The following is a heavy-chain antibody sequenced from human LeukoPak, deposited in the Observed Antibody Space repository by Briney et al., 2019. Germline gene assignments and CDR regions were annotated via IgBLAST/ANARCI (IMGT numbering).Heavy chain of an antibody. J-gene: IGHJ6*03. CDR2: IKQDGSEK. CDR1: GFTFSSYG. CDR3: ARDGQWLSPYYYYYMDV. V-gene: IGHV3-7*01. Sequence: GGSLRLSCAASGFTFSSYGMHWVRQAPGKGLEWVANIKQDGSEKYYVDSVKGRFTISRDNAKNSLYLQMNSLRAEDTAVYYCARDGQWLSPYYYYYMDVWGKGTTVTISS. D-gene: IGHD6-19*01.